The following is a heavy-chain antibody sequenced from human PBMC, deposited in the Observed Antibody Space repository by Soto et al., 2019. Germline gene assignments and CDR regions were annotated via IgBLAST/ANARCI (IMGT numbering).Heavy chain of an antibody. D-gene: IGHD3-9*01. CDR1: GYTFTSYY. V-gene: IGHV1-46*01. Sequence: GASVKVSCKASGYTFTSYYMHWVRQAPGQGLEWMGIINPSGGSTSYAQKFQGRVTMTRDTSTSTVYMELSSLRSEDTAVYYCARDRDILTGYFPYYYYYYGMDVWGQGTTVTVSS. CDR3: ARDRDILTGYFPYYYYYYGMDV. J-gene: IGHJ6*02. CDR2: INPSGGST.